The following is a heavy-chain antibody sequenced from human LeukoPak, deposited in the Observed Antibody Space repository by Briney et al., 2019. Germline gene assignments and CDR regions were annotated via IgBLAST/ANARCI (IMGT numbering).Heavy chain of an antibody. CDR2: ISYDGSNK. CDR3: AKDRDLLYGNYFDP. J-gene: IGHJ5*02. CDR1: GFTFSSYA. Sequence: GGSLRLSCAASGFTFSSYAMHWVRQAPGKGLEWVAVISYDGSNKYYADSVKGRFTISRDNSKNTLYLQMNSLRAEDTAVYYCAKDRDLLYGNYFDPWGQGTLVTVSS. D-gene: IGHD3-10*01. V-gene: IGHV3-30-3*01.